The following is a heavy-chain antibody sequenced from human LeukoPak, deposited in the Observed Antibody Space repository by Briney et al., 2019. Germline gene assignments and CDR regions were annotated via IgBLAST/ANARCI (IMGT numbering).Heavy chain of an antibody. CDR3: AKDIASGYFSFFDY. CDR1: GFTFDDYA. Sequence: GGSLRLSCAASGFTFDDYAMRWVRQAPGKGLEWVSGISWNSGSIGYVDSVKGRFTISRDNAKNSLYLQMNSLRAEDTALYYCAKDIASGYFSFFDYWGQGTLVTVSS. V-gene: IGHV3-9*01. D-gene: IGHD3-22*01. CDR2: ISWNSGSI. J-gene: IGHJ4*02.